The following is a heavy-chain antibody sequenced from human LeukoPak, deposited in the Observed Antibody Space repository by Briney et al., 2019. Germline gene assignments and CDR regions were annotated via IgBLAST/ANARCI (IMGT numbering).Heavy chain of an antibody. CDR2: INHSGST. Sequence: SETLSLTCAVYGGSFSGYYGSWIRRPPGKGLEWIGEINHSGSTNYNPSLKSRVTISVDTSKNQFSLKLSSVTAADTAVYYCTRGRYYDSSGYTFLGYWGQGTLVTVSS. J-gene: IGHJ4*02. V-gene: IGHV4-34*01. CDR3: TRGRYYDSSGYTFLGY. CDR1: GGSFSGYY. D-gene: IGHD3-22*01.